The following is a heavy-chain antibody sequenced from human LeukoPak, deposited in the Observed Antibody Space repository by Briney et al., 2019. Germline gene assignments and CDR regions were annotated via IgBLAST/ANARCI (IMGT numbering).Heavy chain of an antibody. J-gene: IGHJ5*02. D-gene: IGHD2-15*01. Sequence: GGSLRLSCAAPGFTFSSYWMSWVRQAPGKGLEWVANINQDGSEKYYVDSVKGRFTISRDNAKNSLYLQMNSLRAEDTAVYYCAREGCSGGSCYHNWFDPWGQGTLVTVSS. CDR3: AREGCSGGSCYHNWFDP. CDR1: GFTFSSYW. CDR2: INQDGSEK. V-gene: IGHV3-7*01.